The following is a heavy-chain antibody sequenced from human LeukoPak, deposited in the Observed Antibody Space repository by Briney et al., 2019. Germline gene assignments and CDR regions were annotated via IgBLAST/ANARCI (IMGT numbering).Heavy chain of an antibody. CDR2: IGNSGGGT. D-gene: IGHD2-15*01. J-gene: IGHJ4*01. Sequence: PTGGSLRLSCAASGFSFSNNAMSWVRQAPGNGLEWVSAIGNSGGGTYYADSPQGRFTISRDNSKNTLYLQMNSLRAEDTAVYYCVKRYCSGDTCYSAFDYWGHGTLVTVSS. CDR1: GFSFSNNA. V-gene: IGHV3-23*01. CDR3: VKRYCSGDTCYSAFDY.